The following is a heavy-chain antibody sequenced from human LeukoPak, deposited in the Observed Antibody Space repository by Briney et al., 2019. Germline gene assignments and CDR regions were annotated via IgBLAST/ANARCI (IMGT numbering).Heavy chain of an antibody. CDR3: ARRPYYDSSGYYSVREYYFDY. CDR2: IYYSGST. D-gene: IGHD3-22*01. CDR1: DGPISGYY. Sequence: SETLSLTCTVSDGPISGYYWSWIRQPPGKGLEWIGYIYYSGSTNYNPSLKSRVTISIDTSKNQFSLKLRSVTAADTAVYYCARRPYYDSSGYYSVREYYFDYWGQGTLVTVSS. V-gene: IGHV4-59*01. J-gene: IGHJ4*02.